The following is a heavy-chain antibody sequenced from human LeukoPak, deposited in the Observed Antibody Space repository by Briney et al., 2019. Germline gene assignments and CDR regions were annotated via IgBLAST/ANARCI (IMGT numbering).Heavy chain of an antibody. CDR1: GFNFGESV. Sequence: PGGSLRLSCVVSGFNFGESVMTWVRQSPGKGLEWVSSIRSDGVGTYYGDSVKGRFTISRDTSRNTLYLQMQRLRVNDTAVYYCVKPGAYCGSNFCYYDNEYWGQGTLVTVSS. J-gene: IGHJ4*02. V-gene: IGHV3-23*01. CDR3: VKPGAYCGSNFCYYDNEY. CDR2: IRSDGVGT. D-gene: IGHD2-21*01.